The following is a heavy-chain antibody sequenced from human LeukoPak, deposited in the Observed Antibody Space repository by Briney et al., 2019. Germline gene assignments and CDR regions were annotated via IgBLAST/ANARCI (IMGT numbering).Heavy chain of an antibody. V-gene: IGHV1-8*01. CDR3: ARGVCGGDCYWGYFQH. CDR2: MDPSNGNA. Sequence: ASVTVSCPASGYTFSTHDLHWVRQAPGQGLEWMGWMDPSNGNAGYAQQFQGRVTMTRDTSISTAYMELSRLRSDDTAVYYCARGVCGGDCYWGYFQHWGQGTLVTVSS. J-gene: IGHJ1*01. D-gene: IGHD2-21*02. CDR1: GYTFSTHD.